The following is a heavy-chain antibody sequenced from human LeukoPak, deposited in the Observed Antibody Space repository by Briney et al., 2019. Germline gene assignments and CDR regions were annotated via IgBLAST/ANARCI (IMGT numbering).Heavy chain of an antibody. V-gene: IGHV1-2*02. CDR2: INPNSGGT. CDR3: ARPRGGIAVAGAGENFDY. J-gene: IGHJ4*02. CDR1: GYTFTGYY. Sequence: GASVTVSCTASGYTFTGYYMHWVRQAPGQGLEWMGWINPNSGGTNYAQKFQGRVTMTRDTSISTAYMELSRLRSDDTAVYYCARPRGGIAVAGAGENFDYWGQGTLVTVSS. D-gene: IGHD6-19*01.